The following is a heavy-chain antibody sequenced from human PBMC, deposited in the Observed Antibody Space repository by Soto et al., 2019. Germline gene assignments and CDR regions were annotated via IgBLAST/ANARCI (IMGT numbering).Heavy chain of an antibody. J-gene: IGHJ4*01. CDR2: MSYSGST. D-gene: IGHD3-10*01. CDR1: GGSISSGGYY. V-gene: IGHV4-31*03. CDR3: ASGVLH. Sequence: QVQLQESGPGLVQPSQTLSLTCTVSGGSISSGGYYWSWIRQHPGTGLEWIVHMSYSGSTYYNTTLKSRVTISVDPSRNQLSLIVNSVPAADTSVYYCASGVLHWGQRTLVTVSS.